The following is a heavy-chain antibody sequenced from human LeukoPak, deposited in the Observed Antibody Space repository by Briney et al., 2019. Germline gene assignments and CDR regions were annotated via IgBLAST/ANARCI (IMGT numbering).Heavy chain of an antibody. Sequence: GGSLRLSCAASGFTFNNFGMHWVRQAPGKGLEWVAIIWDDGSKEYYADSVKGRFTISRDNSKNTLYLQMNSLRDDDTAMYYCATSRSSGWRRGYLDYWGQGTLVIVSS. CDR3: ATSRSSGWRRGYLDY. D-gene: IGHD6-19*01. J-gene: IGHJ4*02. CDR2: IWDDGSKE. CDR1: GFTFNNFG. V-gene: IGHV3-33*01.